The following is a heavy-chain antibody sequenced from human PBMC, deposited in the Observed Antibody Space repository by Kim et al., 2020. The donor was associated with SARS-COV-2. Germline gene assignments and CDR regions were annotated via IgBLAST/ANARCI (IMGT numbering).Heavy chain of an antibody. CDR2: IYYNGNT. CDR1: GGSISSSSYY. J-gene: IGHJ3*02. V-gene: IGHV4-39*01. D-gene: IGHD2-2*02. Sequence: SETLSLTCTVSGGSISSSSYYWGWIRQPPGKGLEWIGSIYYNGNTYYNPSLKSRVTLSVDTSKNQFSLKLSSVTAADTAVYYCASEVVPSAISDDAFDIWGQGTMVTVSS. CDR3: ASEVVPSAISDDAFDI.